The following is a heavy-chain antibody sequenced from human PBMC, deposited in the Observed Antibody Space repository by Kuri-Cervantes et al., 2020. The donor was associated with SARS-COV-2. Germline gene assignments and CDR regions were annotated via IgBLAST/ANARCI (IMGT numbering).Heavy chain of an antibody. D-gene: IGHD4-23*01. Sequence: ASVKVSCKASGYTFKTCGISWVRQAPGRGLEWMGYINPSNDNTNYAQIIQGRVTLTTDTSTNTAYMELRSLRSFDTAVYFCARSHTLYGGNSSPWDYWGQGTLVTVSS. J-gene: IGHJ4*02. CDR3: ARSHTLYGGNSSPWDY. CDR1: GYTFKTCG. V-gene: IGHV1-18*01. CDR2: INPSNDNT.